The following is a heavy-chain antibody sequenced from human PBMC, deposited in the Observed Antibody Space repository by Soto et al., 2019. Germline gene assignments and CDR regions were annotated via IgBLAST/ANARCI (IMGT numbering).Heavy chain of an antibody. J-gene: IGHJ6*02. V-gene: IGHV1-18*01. D-gene: IGHD3-16*01. CDR3: AMVDVYVTPSPQDV. CDR2: INTYNGNT. CDR1: GYSFTRYG. Sequence: ASVKVSCTASGYSFTRYGIAWARQAPGQGLEWMGWINTYNGNTNYAQNLQGRVTLTTDTSTSTAYMELTSLRSNDTAIYYCAMVDVYVTPSPQDVWGQGTTVTVSS.